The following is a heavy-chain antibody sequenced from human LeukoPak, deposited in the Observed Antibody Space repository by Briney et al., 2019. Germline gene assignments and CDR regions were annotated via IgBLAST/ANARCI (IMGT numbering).Heavy chain of an antibody. CDR3: ARRHYGGNSDWFDP. CDR1: GGSITSYY. CDR2: VYYSGTY. D-gene: IGHD4-23*01. V-gene: IGHV4-59*08. Sequence: SETLSLTCTVSGGSITSYYWSWIRQPPGKGLEWIGYVYYSGTYNYSPSLKSRITISVDTSKNQFSLKLSSVTAADTAVYYCARRHYGGNSDWFDPWGQGTLVTVSS. J-gene: IGHJ5*02.